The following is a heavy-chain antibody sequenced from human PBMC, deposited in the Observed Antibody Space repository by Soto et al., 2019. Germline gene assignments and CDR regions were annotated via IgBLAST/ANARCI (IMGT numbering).Heavy chain of an antibody. V-gene: IGHV3-49*03. CDR3: ARSAAVIVGDAFET. CDR1: GFTFDDYS. D-gene: IGHD3-22*01. CDR2: IRGLAYGGTT. Sequence: GGSLRLSCAGSGFTFDDYSMTWFRQAPGKGLEWVGFIRGLAYGGTTEYAASVEGRFTISRDDSKSTAYLQMNSLKIEDTAVYYCARSAAVIVGDAFETWGPETMLTVSS. J-gene: IGHJ3*02.